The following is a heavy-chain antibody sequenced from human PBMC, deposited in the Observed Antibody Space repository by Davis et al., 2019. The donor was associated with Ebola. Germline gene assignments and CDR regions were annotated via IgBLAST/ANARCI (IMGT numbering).Heavy chain of an antibody. Sequence: SETLSLTCTVSGGSITIYYCTWIRQPPGKGLEWIGYIYYSGSTNYNPSLKSRVTISVDTSKNQFSLKLSSVTAADTAVYYCARGKSNQYYYYGMDVWGQGTTVTVSS. CDR1: GGSITIYY. J-gene: IGHJ6*02. CDR3: ARGKSNQYYYYGMDV. V-gene: IGHV4-59*01. D-gene: IGHD2/OR15-2a*01. CDR2: IYYSGST.